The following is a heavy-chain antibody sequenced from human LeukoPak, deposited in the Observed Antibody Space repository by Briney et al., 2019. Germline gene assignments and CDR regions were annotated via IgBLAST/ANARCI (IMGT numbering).Heavy chain of an antibody. CDR1: GFTFSIYW. CDR2: IKQDGSEK. D-gene: IGHD3-10*01. V-gene: IGHV3-7*03. CDR3: AKDSVYGSGGVVNWFDP. J-gene: IGHJ5*02. Sequence: GGSLRLSRAASGFTFSIYWMSWVRRAPGKGLQWVANIKQDGSEKYYVDSVQGRFTISRDNAKNSLYLKMNSLRAEDTAVYYCAKDSVYGSGGVVNWFDPWGQGTLVTVSS.